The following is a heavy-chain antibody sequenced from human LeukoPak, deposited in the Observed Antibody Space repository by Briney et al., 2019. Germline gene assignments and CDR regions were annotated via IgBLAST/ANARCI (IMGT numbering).Heavy chain of an antibody. CDR3: VRVANESCGGSTCYRHFDY. D-gene: IGHD2-2*01. Sequence: GGSLRLSCAASGFTFSSYWMHWVRQVPGKGLVSVSRINTDGTITTYADSVKGRFTISRDNARNTLYLQMHSLRAEDTAVYYCVRVANESCGGSTCYRHFDYWGQGTLVTVSS. V-gene: IGHV3-74*01. CDR1: GFTFSSYW. CDR2: INTDGTIT. J-gene: IGHJ4*02.